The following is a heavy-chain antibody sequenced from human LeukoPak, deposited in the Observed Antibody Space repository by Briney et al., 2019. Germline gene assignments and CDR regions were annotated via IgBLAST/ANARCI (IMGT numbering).Heavy chain of an antibody. CDR1: GGSISSYY. J-gene: IGHJ3*02. CDR3: ARRANAFDI. Sequence: PSETLSLTCTVSGGSISSYYWSWIRQPPGKGLEWIGYIYYSGSTNYNPSLKSRVTISVDTSKNQFSLKRSSVTAADTAVYYCARRANAFDIGGQGTMVTVPS. V-gene: IGHV4-59*01. CDR2: IYYSGST.